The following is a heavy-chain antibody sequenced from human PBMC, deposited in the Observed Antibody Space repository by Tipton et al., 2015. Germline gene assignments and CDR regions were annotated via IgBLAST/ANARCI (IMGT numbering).Heavy chain of an antibody. CDR2: ITHSGST. D-gene: IGHD3-3*01. Sequence: TLSLTCAVSGGSFSTYYWSWIRQPPGKGLEWIAEITHSGSTNYNPSLKSRVTISVDTSKNQFSLKLTSVTAADTAVYYCACQDYDLLSRDYPAIDYWGQGTLVIVSS. CDR3: ACQDYDLLSRDYPAIDY. J-gene: IGHJ4*02. CDR1: GGSFSTYY. V-gene: IGHV4-34*01.